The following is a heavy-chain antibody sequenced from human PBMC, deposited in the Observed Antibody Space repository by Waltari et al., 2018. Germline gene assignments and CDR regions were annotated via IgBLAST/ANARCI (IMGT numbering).Heavy chain of an antibody. CDR1: GFPFRNFP. CDR2: ISSDGTNE. J-gene: IGHJ4*02. Sequence: QVPLMESGGGVVHPGRSLRLPCGASGFPFRNFPIHWVRQAPGKGLEWVAVISSDGTNEHYADSVKGRLTISRDNSKNTLYLEMNSLRGDDTAVYFCAGEVGSSWPLDYWGQGTLVTVSS. CDR3: AGEVGSSWPLDY. D-gene: IGHD6-13*01. V-gene: IGHV3-30*01.